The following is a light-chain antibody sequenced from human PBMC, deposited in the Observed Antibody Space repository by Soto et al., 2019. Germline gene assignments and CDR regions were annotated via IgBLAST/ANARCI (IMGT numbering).Light chain of an antibody. Sequence: QSALTQPPSASGSPGQSVTISCTGTSSDVGGYNYGSWYQQHPGKAPKLMIYEVSKRPSGVPDRFSGSKSGNTASLTVSGLQAEDEADYYCSSYAGSYVVFGGGTKLTVL. CDR3: SSYAGSYVV. CDR2: EVS. CDR1: SSDVGGYNY. J-gene: IGLJ2*01. V-gene: IGLV2-8*01.